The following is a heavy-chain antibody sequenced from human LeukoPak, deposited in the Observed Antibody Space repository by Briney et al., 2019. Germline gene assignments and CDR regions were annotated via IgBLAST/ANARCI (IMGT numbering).Heavy chain of an antibody. J-gene: IGHJ4*02. CDR2: MNPNSGNT. V-gene: IGHV1-8*01. D-gene: IGHD2-2*01. CDR1: GYTFTSYD. CDR3: ARGYCSSTSCYRPYYFDY. Sequence: GASVTVSFKASGYTFTSYDINWLRQATAQGLEGMGCMNPNSGNTGYAQKFQGRFTMTRHTSISTAYMELSSLRSEDTAVYYCARGYCSSTSCYRPYYFDYWGQGTLVTVSS.